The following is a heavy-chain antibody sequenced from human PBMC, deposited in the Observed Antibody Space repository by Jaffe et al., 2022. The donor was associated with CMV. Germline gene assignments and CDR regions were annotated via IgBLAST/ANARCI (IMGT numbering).Heavy chain of an antibody. V-gene: IGHV3-23*04. CDR2: ISASGDQT. D-gene: IGHD3-10*01. Sequence: EVQLVESGGTTNWPGGSLRLSCAASGAIFSRLGMSWVRQSPGKGLEWVCGISASGDQTYCADSVKGRFTISRDNSKNMVFLQMNSLRADDTALYHCAKNYYGSGTYYGWFDPWGQGTQVTVSS. CDR1: GAIFSRLG. J-gene: IGHJ5*02. CDR3: AKNYYGSGTYYGWFDP.